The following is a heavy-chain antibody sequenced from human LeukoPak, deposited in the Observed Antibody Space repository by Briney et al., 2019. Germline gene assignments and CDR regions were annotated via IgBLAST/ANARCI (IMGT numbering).Heavy chain of an antibody. Sequence: ASVKVSCKASGYTFTSYYMHWVRQAPGQGLEWMGIINPSGGSTSYAQKFQGRVTMTRNTSISTAYMELSSLRSEDTAVYYCARGVGDGYNWDDAFDIWGQGTMVTVSS. CDR3: ARGVGDGYNWDDAFDI. J-gene: IGHJ3*02. D-gene: IGHD5-24*01. CDR1: GYTFTSYY. CDR2: INPSGGST. V-gene: IGHV1-46*01.